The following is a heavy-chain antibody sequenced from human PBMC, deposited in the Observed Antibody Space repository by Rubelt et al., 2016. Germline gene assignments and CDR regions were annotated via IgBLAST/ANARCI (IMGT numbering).Heavy chain of an antibody. CDR3: ARDWKSDDTSDYGKV. CDR1: GFTFSSYS. D-gene: IGHD3-22*01. V-gene: IGHV3-30*04. J-gene: IGHJ4*02. CDR2: ISGVGIDK. Sequence: AASGFTFSSYSMHWVRQAPGKGLEWMTVISGVGIDKYYAASVKGRFTISRDNSKNTLYLEMDSLRVEDTAVYYCARDWKSDDTSDYGKVWGQGTLVTVSS.